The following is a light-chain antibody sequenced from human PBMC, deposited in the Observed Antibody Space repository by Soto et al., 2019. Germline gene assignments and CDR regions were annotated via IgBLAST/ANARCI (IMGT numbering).Light chain of an antibody. Sequence: EIVLTQSPATLSLSPGERATLSCRASQSVSSSLAWYQQKPGQAPRLLIYDASNRAPGIPARFSGSGSGTDFTLTISSLEPEDFAVYYCQQRFAWPPVFGQGTKLEIK. CDR3: QQRFAWPPV. CDR1: QSVSSS. J-gene: IGKJ2*01. V-gene: IGKV3-11*01. CDR2: DAS.